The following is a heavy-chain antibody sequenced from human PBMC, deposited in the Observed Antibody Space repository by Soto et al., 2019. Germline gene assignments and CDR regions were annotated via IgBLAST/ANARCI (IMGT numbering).Heavy chain of an antibody. V-gene: IGHV4-34*01. CDR1: GGPFSDFH. D-gene: IGHD3-22*01. CDR3: GRGRQDITMRLVVFAGASHFLDS. CDR2: INHGGAT. Sequence: PSETLSLTCAVYGGPFSDFHLTWIRQPPGKGLEWIGEINHGGATNYNPSLKSRVTIPVNTDKNQFSQKLMSVTAADKAVYYCGRGRQDITMRLVVFAGASHFLDSWGHGTLVTVSS. J-gene: IGHJ5*01.